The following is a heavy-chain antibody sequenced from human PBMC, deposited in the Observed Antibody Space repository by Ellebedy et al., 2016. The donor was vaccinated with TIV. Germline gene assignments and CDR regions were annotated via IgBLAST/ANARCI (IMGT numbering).Heavy chain of an antibody. V-gene: IGHV3-11*01. J-gene: IGHJ5*02. CDR2: ISSSGSTI. D-gene: IGHD2-2*01. Sequence: GESLKISXAASGFTFSDYYMSWIRQAPGKGLEWVSYISSSGSTIYYADSVKSRFTISRDNAKNSLYLQMNSLRAEDTAVYYCAREGEYHWFDPWGQGTLVTVSS. CDR3: AREGEYHWFDP. CDR1: GFTFSDYY.